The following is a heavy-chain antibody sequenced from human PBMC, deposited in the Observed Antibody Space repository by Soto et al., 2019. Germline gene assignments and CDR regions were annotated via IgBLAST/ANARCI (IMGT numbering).Heavy chain of an antibody. Sequence: NPSETLSLTCGVSGGTIRSPDWWTWVRQPPGKGLEWIGEISQSGSTNYTPSLESRVTISVDKSKNQFSLTLTSVTAADTAVYFCARGRGRYSSGWSWFDPWGQGILVTVSS. CDR2: ISQSGST. D-gene: IGHD6-19*01. V-gene: IGHV4-4*02. CDR3: ARGRGRYSSGWSWFDP. J-gene: IGHJ5*02. CDR1: GGTIRSPDW.